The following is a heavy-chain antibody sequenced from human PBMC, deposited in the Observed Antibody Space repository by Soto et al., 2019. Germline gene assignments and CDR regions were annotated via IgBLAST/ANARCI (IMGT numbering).Heavy chain of an antibody. CDR2: IRQDGHET. J-gene: IGHJ4*01. Sequence: EVQLVESGGALVKPGGSLRLSCAVSGFTFTSYSMSWVRQASGEGLEWVANIRQDGHETYYVDSVRGRFTISTDNSQHSLHLPMDSLRAKDTAMYYCARDLPGYSSTTNCYCYFDCWVHGTLVTVSS. CDR1: GFTFTSYS. CDR3: ARDLPGYSSTTNCYCYFDC. V-gene: IGHV3-7*03. D-gene: IGHD2-2*01.